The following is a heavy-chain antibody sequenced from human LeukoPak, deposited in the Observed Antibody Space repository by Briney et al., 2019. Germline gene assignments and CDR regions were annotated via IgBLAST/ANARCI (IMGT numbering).Heavy chain of an antibody. CDR1: GYIFDDYA. CDR2: ISWNSESI. CDR3: AKGHTYGLGESYLDF. J-gene: IGHJ4*02. Sequence: GGSLRLSCEASGYIFDDYAMHWVRQAPGKGLEWVSAISWNSESIGYADSVKGRFTISRDNGKNSLYLQMNSLRTEDTALYYCAKGHTYGLGESYLDFWGQGTLVSVSS. V-gene: IGHV3-9*01. D-gene: IGHD5-18*01.